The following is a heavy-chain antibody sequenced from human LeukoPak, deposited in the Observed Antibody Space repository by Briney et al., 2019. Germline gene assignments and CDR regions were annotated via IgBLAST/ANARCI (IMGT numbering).Heavy chain of an antibody. Sequence: PSETLSLTCTVSGGSISSYYWSWIRQPPGKGLEWIGYIYYSRSTNYNPSLQSRVTISVDTSKNQFSLKLSSVTAADTAVYYCARKVVGASFDYWGQGTLVTVSS. CDR3: ARKVVGASFDY. CDR1: GGSISSYY. CDR2: IYYSRST. V-gene: IGHV4-59*01. D-gene: IGHD1-26*01. J-gene: IGHJ4*02.